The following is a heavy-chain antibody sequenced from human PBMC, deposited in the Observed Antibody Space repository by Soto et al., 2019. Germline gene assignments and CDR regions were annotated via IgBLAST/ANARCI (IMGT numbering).Heavy chain of an antibody. Sequence: LKISCKGAGYNFTNYWIAWVRQMPRKGLEWMGIIYPGDSDTRYSPSFQGQVTISADKSISTAYLQWSSLKASDTALYYCARGSCIGGSCGLNYWGQGILVTVFS. CDR1: GYNFTNYW. J-gene: IGHJ4*02. V-gene: IGHV5-51*01. CDR3: ARGSCIGGSCGLNY. CDR2: IYPGDSDT. D-gene: IGHD2-15*01.